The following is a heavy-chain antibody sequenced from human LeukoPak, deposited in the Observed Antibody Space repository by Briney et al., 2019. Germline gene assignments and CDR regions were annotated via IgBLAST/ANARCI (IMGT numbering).Heavy chain of an antibody. J-gene: IGHJ4*02. Sequence: SVNVSCKASGGTFSSYAISWVRQAPGQGLEWMGGIIPIFGTANYAQKFQGRVTITADESTSTAYMELSSLRSEDTAVYYCARDRGYCSSTSCLPDDYWGQGTLVTVSS. CDR1: GGTFSSYA. D-gene: IGHD2-2*01. V-gene: IGHV1-69*13. CDR3: ARDRGYCSSTSCLPDDY. CDR2: IIPIFGTA.